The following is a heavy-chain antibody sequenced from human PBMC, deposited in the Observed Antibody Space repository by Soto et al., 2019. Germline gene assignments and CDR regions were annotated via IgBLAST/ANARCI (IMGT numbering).Heavy chain of an antibody. V-gene: IGHV3-23*01. Sequence: GGSLRLSCAASGFIFSSYAMSWVRQAPGKGLEWVSSIRGSGGNTDYAGSVKGRFTISRDNSKNTLYLQMNSLRAEDTAVYYCAKGISEGTLIKLDYWGQGTLVTVSS. CDR2: IRGSGGNT. J-gene: IGHJ4*02. D-gene: IGHD1-20*01. CDR3: AKGISEGTLIKLDY. CDR1: GFIFSSYA.